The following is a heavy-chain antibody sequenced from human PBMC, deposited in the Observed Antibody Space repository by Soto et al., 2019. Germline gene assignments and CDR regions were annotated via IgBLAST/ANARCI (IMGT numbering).Heavy chain of an antibody. CDR1: GFSFSSFA. CDR3: AKDQHVGTIFGGAPDYYYYYGMDV. J-gene: IGHJ6*02. D-gene: IGHD3-3*01. Sequence: GGSLRLSCAASGFSFSSFAMNWVRQAPGKGLEWVSIISGSADSTFYADSVKGRFTISRDNSKNTLYLQMNSLRAEDTAVYYCAKDQHVGTIFGGAPDYYYYYGMDVWGQGTTVTVSS. CDR2: ISGSADST. V-gene: IGHV3-23*01.